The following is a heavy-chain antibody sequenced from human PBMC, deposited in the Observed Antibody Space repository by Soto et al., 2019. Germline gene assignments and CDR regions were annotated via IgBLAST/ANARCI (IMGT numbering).Heavy chain of an antibody. Sequence: GGSLRLSFAASGFTFDEYAMHWVRQPPGKGLEWVSLISWDGSNRYYADSVQVRFTISRDNSKYSLYLEMNSLRPEDTALYYCAKDISRGPTKNYDFWSGPDXWGQVTLVTVSX. D-gene: IGHD3-3*01. CDR2: ISWDGSNR. CDR1: GFTFDEYA. J-gene: IGHJ4*02. V-gene: IGHV3-43D*04. CDR3: AKDISRGPTKNYDFWSGPDX.